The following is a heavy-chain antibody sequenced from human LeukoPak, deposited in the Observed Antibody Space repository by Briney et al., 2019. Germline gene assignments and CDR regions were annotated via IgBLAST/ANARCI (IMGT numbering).Heavy chain of an antibody. J-gene: IGHJ5*02. CDR3: ARGKRYCSSTSCYASWFEP. CDR2: INHSGST. Sequence: PSETLSLTCAVYGGSFSGYYWSWIRQPPGKGLEWIGEINHSGSTNYNPSLKSRVTISVDTSKNQFSLKLSSVTAADTAVYYCARGKRYCSSTSCYASWFEPWGQGTLVTVSS. CDR1: GGSFSGYY. V-gene: IGHV4-34*01. D-gene: IGHD2-2*01.